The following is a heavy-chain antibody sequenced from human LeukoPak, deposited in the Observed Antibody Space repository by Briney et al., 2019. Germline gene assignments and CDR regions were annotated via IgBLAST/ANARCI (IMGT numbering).Heavy chain of an antibody. CDR1: GYTFTNYG. CDR2: SGPYNGNT. Sequence: GTSVKVSCKASGYTFTNYGISWVRQAPGQGLEWMGWSGPYNGNTNYAQKFQDRITMTTDTSTTTAYLELWSLRSDDTALYYCARDLGATTVTPFDSWGQGTLVTVSS. J-gene: IGHJ4*02. D-gene: IGHD4-17*01. CDR3: ARDLGATTVTPFDS. V-gene: IGHV1-18*01.